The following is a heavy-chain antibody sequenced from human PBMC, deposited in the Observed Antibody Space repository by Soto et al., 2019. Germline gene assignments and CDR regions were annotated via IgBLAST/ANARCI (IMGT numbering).Heavy chain of an antibody. CDR2: LHNSYNT. CDR3: EREPSGWQIDY. Sequence: SETLSLTCTVSGDSVSSTIYWWSWVRQPPVKGLEWIGYLHNSYNTNYNPSLKSRATISVDPSKNQLFLKLNSVTAADTDVYYCEREPSGWQIDYWGQGTQVTGSS. D-gene: IGHD6-19*01. CDR1: GDSVSSTIYW. J-gene: IGHJ4*02. V-gene: IGHV4-61*01.